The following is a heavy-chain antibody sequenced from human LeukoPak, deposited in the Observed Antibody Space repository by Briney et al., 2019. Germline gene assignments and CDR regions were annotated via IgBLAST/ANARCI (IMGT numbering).Heavy chain of an antibody. D-gene: IGHD4-23*01. CDR2: IWYVGSNK. J-gene: IGHJ3*02. CDR3: ARERTPSTVVTTADAFDI. V-gene: IGHV3-33*01. CDR1: GFTFSNYG. Sequence: GGSLTLSCAASGFTFSNYGMHWVRQAPGKGLEWVAVIWYVGSNKYYADSVKGRFTISRDNSKNTLYLQMNSLRAEDTAVYYCARERTPSTVVTTADAFDIWGQGTLVTVSS.